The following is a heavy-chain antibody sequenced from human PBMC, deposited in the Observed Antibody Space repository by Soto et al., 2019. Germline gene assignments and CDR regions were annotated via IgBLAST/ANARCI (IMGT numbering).Heavy chain of an antibody. CDR3: AKVVGVDF. J-gene: IGHJ4*02. CDR1: GFTFGDYA. Sequence: RLSRAASGFTFGDYAMLWVRQAPGKGLEWVPGISWNSGSIYYADSVKGRFTISRDNSKNTLYLQMNSLRAEDTAVYYCAKVVGVDFWGQGTLVTVSS. V-gene: IGHV3-9*01. CDR2: ISWNSGSI.